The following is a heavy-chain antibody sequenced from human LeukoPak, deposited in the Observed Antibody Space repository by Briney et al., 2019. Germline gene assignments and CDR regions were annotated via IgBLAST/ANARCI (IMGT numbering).Heavy chain of an antibody. CDR1: GFTFDDYA. Sequence: GGSLRLSCAASGFTFDDYAMHWVRQAPGKSLEWVSGISWNSGSIGYADSVKGRFTISRDNAKNSLYLQMNSLRAEDTALYYCAKDIDYDSSGYFDYWGQGTLVTVSS. CDR2: ISWNSGSI. V-gene: IGHV3-9*01. J-gene: IGHJ4*02. CDR3: AKDIDYDSSGYFDY. D-gene: IGHD3-22*01.